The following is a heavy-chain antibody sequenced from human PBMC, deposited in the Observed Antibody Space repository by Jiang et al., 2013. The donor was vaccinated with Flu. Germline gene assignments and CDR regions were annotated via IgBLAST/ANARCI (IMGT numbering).Heavy chain of an antibody. CDR3: ARTVGEGVFTLAADY. CDR2: INPYTGDT. J-gene: IGHJ4*02. D-gene: IGHD3-10*01. V-gene: IGHV1-2*02. Sequence: SGAEVKKPGASVTISCETSGYMFISYYIHWVRQAPGRGLEYVGWINPYTGDTNYTQSFQGRVSMTRDTSVTIAYMLLTRLRSDDTAVYYCARTVGEGVFTLAADYWGQGTLVTVSS. CDR1: GYMFISYY.